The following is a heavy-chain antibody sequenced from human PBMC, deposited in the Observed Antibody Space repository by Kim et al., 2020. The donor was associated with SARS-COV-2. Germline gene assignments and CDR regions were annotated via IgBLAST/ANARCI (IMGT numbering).Heavy chain of an antibody. Sequence: GGSLRLSCAASGFTFSSYWMSWVRQAPGKGLEWVANIKQDGSEKYYVDSVKGRFTISRDNAKNSLYLQMNSLRAEDTAVYYCARVGYDFWSGYYNGYYYYYMDVWGKGTTVTVSS. CDR1: GFTFSSYW. CDR2: IKQDGSEK. V-gene: IGHV3-7*01. CDR3: ARVGYDFWSGYYNGYYYYYMDV. D-gene: IGHD3-3*01. J-gene: IGHJ6*03.